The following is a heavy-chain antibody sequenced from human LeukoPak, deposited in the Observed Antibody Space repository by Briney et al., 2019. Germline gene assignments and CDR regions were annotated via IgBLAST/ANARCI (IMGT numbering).Heavy chain of an antibody. CDR1: GFTFISYS. D-gene: IGHD1-14*01. Sequence: GGSLRLSCAASGFTFISYSTNWVRQAPGKGLEWVSYISSSSTTIYYADSVKGRFTISSDNAKNSLYLQMNSLRAEDTAVYYCARDSTPEPFDYWGQGTLVTVST. J-gene: IGHJ4*02. CDR2: ISSSSTTI. V-gene: IGHV3-48*01. CDR3: ARDSTPEPFDY.